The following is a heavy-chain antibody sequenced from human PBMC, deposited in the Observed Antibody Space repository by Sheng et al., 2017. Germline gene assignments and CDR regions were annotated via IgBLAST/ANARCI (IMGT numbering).Heavy chain of an antibody. Sequence: QVQLQQWGAGLLKPSETLSLTCAVYGGSFSGYYWSWIRQPPGKGLEWIGEINHSGSTNXNPSLKSRVTISVDTSKNQFSLKLSSVTAADTAVYYCASRGTMVRGRSSWFDPWGQGTLVTVSS. CDR1: GGSFSGYY. J-gene: IGHJ5*02. CDR3: ASRGTMVRGRSSWFDP. D-gene: IGHD3-10*01. V-gene: IGHV4-34*01. CDR2: INHSGST.